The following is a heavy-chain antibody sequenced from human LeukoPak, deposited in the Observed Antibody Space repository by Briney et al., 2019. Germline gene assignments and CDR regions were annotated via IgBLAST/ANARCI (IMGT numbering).Heavy chain of an antibody. Sequence: ASVKVSCKASGYTFTSYGISWVRQAPGQGLEWMGWISAYNGNTNYAQKLQGRVTMTTDTSTSTAYMDLRSLRSDDTAVYYCARESLEGVKYYYGMDVWGQGTTVTVPS. CDR1: GYTFTSYG. CDR3: ARESLEGVKYYYGMDV. D-gene: IGHD2-8*01. J-gene: IGHJ6*02. CDR2: ISAYNGNT. V-gene: IGHV1-18*01.